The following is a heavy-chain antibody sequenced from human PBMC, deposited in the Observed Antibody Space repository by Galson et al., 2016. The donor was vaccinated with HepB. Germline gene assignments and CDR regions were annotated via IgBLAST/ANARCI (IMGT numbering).Heavy chain of an antibody. CDR1: GFSFSGYS. V-gene: IGHV3-21*01. J-gene: IGHJ4*02. Sequence: SLRLSCAVSGFSFSGYSMSWVRQSPGKGLEWVSSISSSSTYIYYADSVKGRFTISRDNAKNSLYLQMNSQRAEDTAVYYCARDLFRCDYWGQGTLVTVSS. CDR2: ISSSSTYI. D-gene: IGHD3-10*01. CDR3: ARDLFRCDY.